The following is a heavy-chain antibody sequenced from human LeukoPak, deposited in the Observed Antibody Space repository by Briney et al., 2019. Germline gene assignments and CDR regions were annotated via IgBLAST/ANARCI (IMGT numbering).Heavy chain of an antibody. J-gene: IGHJ4*02. CDR3: AKDRSCTNGICHGDFDY. Sequence: GGSLRLSCAASGFTFSSYAVSWVRQAPGKGLEWVSSISGSGGSTYSADSVKGRFTISRDNSKNTLYLQMNGLRAEDTALYYCAKDRSCTNGICHGDFDYWGQGTLVTVSS. V-gene: IGHV3-23*01. CDR1: GFTFSSYA. D-gene: IGHD2-8*01. CDR2: ISGSGGST.